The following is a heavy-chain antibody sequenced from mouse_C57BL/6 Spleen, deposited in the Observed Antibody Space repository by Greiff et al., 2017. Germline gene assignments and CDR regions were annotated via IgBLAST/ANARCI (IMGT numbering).Heavy chain of an antibody. CDR2: IDPETGGT. J-gene: IGHJ2*01. CDR1: GYTFTDYE. Sequence: VQLQQSGAELVRPGASVTLSCKASGYTFTDYEMHWVKQTPVHGLEWIGAIDPETGGTAYNQKLKGKAKLTADKSSSTAYMELRSLTSEDSAVYNCTRYRRDYWGQGTTLTVSS. V-gene: IGHV1-15*01. CDR3: TRYRRDY.